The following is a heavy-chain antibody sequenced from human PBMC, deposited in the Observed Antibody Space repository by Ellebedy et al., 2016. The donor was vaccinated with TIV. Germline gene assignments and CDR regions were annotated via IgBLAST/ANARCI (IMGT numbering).Heavy chain of an antibody. J-gene: IGHJ4*02. D-gene: IGHD3-10*01. Sequence: GESLKISXAAPGFIFDDYDMSWVRQAPGKGLEWVSGINWNGTSTGYADSVKGRFTISRDNAKNSLYLQMNSLRAEDTALYYCARFRWGAIIRWALDYWGQGTLVTVSS. CDR2: INWNGTST. CDR3: ARFRWGAIIRWALDY. CDR1: GFIFDDYD. V-gene: IGHV3-20*04.